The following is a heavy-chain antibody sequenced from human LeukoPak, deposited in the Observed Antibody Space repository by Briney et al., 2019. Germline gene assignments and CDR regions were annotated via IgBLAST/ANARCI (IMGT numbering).Heavy chain of an antibody. V-gene: IGHV4-59*01. CDR2: IYYSGST. Sequence: SETLSLTCTVSGGSISSYYWSWIRQPPGKGLEWIGYIYYSGSTNYNPSLKSRVTISVDTSKNQFSLKLSSVTAADTAVYYCARRSRGYSFDIWGQGTMVTVSS. CDR3: ARRSRGYSFDI. CDR1: GGSISSYY. D-gene: IGHD5-18*01. J-gene: IGHJ3*02.